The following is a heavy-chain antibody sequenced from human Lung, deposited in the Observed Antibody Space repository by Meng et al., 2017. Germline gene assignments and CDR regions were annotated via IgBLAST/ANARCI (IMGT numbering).Heavy chain of an antibody. V-gene: IGHV4-34*01. CDR3: ARGPTTMAHDFDY. CDR1: GGSFSDYY. CDR2: INHSGST. J-gene: IGHJ4*02. D-gene: IGHD4-11*01. Sequence: QVQLQQGGAGLLKPSETLSLTCAVSGGSFSDYYWSWIRQPPGKGLEWIGEINHSGSTNYNPSLENRATISVDTSQNNLSLKLSSVTAADSAVYYCARGPTTMAHDFDYWGQGTLVTVSS.